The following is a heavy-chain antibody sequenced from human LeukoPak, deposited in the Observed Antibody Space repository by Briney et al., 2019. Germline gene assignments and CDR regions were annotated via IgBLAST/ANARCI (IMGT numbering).Heavy chain of an antibody. J-gene: IGHJ3*02. V-gene: IGHV3-23*01. CDR3: AKGIHPNAFDI. CDR2: ITANGDTT. CDR1: GFIFRSYA. Sequence: GGSLRLSCVGSGFIFRSYAVTWVRQAPGKGLDWVSSITANGDTTYYADSVKGRFTISRDNSRNTLYLQMNSLTAEDTAVYFCAKGIHPNAFDIWGRGTMVTVSS.